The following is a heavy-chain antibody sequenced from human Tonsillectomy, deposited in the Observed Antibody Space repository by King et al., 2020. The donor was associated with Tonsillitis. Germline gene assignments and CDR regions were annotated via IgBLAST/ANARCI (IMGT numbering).Heavy chain of an antibody. CDR3: ARVAEYSGSSFDY. CDR1: VGSISSYY. V-gene: IGHV4-4*07. Sequence: VQLQESGPGLVKPSETLSLTFTVSVGSISSYYWSWIRQPAGNGLDCIGRIYTSGSTNYNPSLKSRVTMSVDTSKNQFSMKLSSVTAADTAVYYCARVAEYSGSSFDYWSQGTLVTVSS. J-gene: IGHJ4*02. CDR2: IYTSGST. D-gene: IGHD1-26*01.